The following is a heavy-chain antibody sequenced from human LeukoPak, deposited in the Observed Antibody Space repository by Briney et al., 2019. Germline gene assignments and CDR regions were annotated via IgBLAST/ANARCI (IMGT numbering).Heavy chain of an antibody. D-gene: IGHD4-11*01. V-gene: IGHV3-23*01. CDR2: ISGSGGST. CDR1: GFTFSSYA. J-gene: IGHJ4*02. CDR3: AKYFPRFDDYSRWAKEYYFDY. Sequence: GASLRLSCAASGFTFSSYAMSWVRQAPGKGLEWVSAISGSGGSTYYADSVKGRFTISRDNSKNTLYLQMNSLRAEDTAVYYCAKYFPRFDDYSRWAKEYYFDYWGQGTLVTVSS.